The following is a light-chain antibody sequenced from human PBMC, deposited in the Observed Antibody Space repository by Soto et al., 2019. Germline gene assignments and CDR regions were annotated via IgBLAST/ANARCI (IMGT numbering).Light chain of an antibody. Sequence: DIVMTQSPLSLPVTPGEPASISCRSSQSLLHSNGYNYLDWYLQKPGQSPQLLIYLGSDRASGVPDRFSGSGSGTDFTLKISRVEAEDVGLYYCMQARQTPYTFGQVTKLEIK. CDR2: LGS. CDR3: MQARQTPYT. J-gene: IGKJ2*01. V-gene: IGKV2-28*01. CDR1: QSLLHSNGYNY.